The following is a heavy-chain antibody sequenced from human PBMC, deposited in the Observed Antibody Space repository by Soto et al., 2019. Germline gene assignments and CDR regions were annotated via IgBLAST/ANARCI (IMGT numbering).Heavy chain of an antibody. V-gene: IGHV4-59*01. CDR2: IYYSGST. D-gene: IGHD3-16*02. CDR1: GGSISSYY. J-gene: IGHJ5*02. Sequence: SETLSLTCTVSGGSISSYYWSWIRQPPGKGLEWIGYIYYSGSTNYNPSLKSRVTIPVDTSKNQFSLKLSSVTAADTAVYYCARTLPHRRFDPWGQGTLVTVSS. CDR3: ARTLPHRRFDP.